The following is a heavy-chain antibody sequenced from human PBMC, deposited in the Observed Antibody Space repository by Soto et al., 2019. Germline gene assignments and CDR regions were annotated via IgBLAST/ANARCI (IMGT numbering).Heavy chain of an antibody. J-gene: IGHJ4*02. CDR3: ARVSAAYYDFWSGSNFDY. V-gene: IGHV1-69*02. D-gene: IGHD3-3*01. CDR2: IIPILGIA. CDR1: GGTFSSYT. Sequence: SVKVSCKASGGTFSSYTISWVRQAPGQGLEWMGRIIPILGIANYAQKFQGRVTITADKSTSTAYMELSSLRSEDTAVYYCARVSAAYYDFWSGSNFDYWGQGTLVTVSS.